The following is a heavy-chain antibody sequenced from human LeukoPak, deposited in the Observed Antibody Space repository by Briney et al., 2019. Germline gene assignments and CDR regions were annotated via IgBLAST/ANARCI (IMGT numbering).Heavy chain of an antibody. CDR1: GFTFSNYG. J-gene: IGHJ4*02. CDR3: VRGYDTTGSLQEDY. CDR2: ISYDGHNK. D-gene: IGHD3-22*01. Sequence: GGSLRLSCAASGFTFSNYGMHWVRQAPGKGLEWVAVISYDGHNKYYADSVKGRFTISRDNSKNTLFLQMNSLGAEDTAVYYCVRGYDTTGSLQEDYWGQGTLVTVSS. V-gene: IGHV3-33*08.